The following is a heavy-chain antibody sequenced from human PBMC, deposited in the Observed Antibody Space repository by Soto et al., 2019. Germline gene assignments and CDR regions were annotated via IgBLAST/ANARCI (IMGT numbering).Heavy chain of an antibody. Sequence: PSETLSLTCTVSGGSVKIGTYYWSWTRQPPGKGLEWIGFIHYSGSTNYNPSLKSRVTMSVDTSKNQFSLKLTSVNAADTAVYYCTRGGDAYKNGHWGQGTLVTVSS. V-gene: IGHV4-61*01. J-gene: IGHJ4*02. CDR3: TRGGDAYKNGH. CDR2: IHYSGST. D-gene: IGHD2-21*01. CDR1: GGSVKIGTYY.